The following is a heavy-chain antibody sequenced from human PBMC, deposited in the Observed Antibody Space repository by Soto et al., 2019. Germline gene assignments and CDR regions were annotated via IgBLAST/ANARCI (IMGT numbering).Heavy chain of an antibody. CDR3: ARQGKGIVVVPAKSRVRGPNNFSDS. D-gene: IGHD2-2*01. Sequence: KGLEWIGRIYYSGSTYYNPSLKSRVTISVDTSKNQFSLKLSSVTAADTAVYYCARQGKGIVVVPAKSRVRGPNNFSDSLRQGTLV. J-gene: IGHJ5*01. V-gene: IGHV4-39*01. CDR2: IYYSGST.